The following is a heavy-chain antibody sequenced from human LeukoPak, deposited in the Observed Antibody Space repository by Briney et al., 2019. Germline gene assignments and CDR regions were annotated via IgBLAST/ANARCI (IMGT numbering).Heavy chain of an antibody. J-gene: IGHJ5*02. CDR2: IKQDGSEK. CDR1: GFTFSYYW. Sequence: AGSLSLSGTASGFTFSYYWRSWVRQAPGKGLKGVANIKQDGSEKYYVDSVKGRFTISRDNAKNSLYLQMNSLRAEDTAVYYCARGGNSYGPNWFDPWGQGTLVTVSS. V-gene: IGHV3-7*03. D-gene: IGHD5-18*01. CDR3: ARGGNSYGPNWFDP.